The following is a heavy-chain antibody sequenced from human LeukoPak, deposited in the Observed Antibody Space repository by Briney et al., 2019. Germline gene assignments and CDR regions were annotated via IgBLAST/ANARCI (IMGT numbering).Heavy chain of an antibody. Sequence: GGSLRLSCAASGFTVSSNYMSWVRQAPGKGLEWVSVICSGGSTYYADSVKGRFTISRDNSKNTLYLQMNSLRAEDTAVYYCASDYGGNSRGPRLNDYLGQGTLVTVSS. V-gene: IGHV3-53*01. J-gene: IGHJ4*02. CDR1: GFTVSSNY. CDR3: ASDYGGNSRGPRLNDY. D-gene: IGHD4-23*01. CDR2: ICSGGST.